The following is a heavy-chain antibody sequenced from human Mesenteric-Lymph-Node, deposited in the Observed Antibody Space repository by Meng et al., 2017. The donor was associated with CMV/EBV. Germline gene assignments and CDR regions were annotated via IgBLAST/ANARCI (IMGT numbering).Heavy chain of an antibody. CDR3: ARDRYSGSRGYFDY. D-gene: IGHD1-26*01. V-gene: IGHV3-30-3*01. CDR2: ISYDGSNK. CDR1: GFSFSSYA. J-gene: IGHJ4*02. Sequence: SGFSFSSYAMHWVRQAPGKGLEWVAVISYDGSNKYYANSVKGRFTISRDNSKNTLYLQMNSLRAEDTAVYYCARDRYSGSRGYFDYWGQGTLVTVSS.